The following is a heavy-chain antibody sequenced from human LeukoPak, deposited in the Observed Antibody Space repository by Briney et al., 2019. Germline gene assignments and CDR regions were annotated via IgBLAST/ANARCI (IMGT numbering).Heavy chain of an antibody. V-gene: IGHV3-23*01. CDR2: FSCSGGST. J-gene: IGHJ6*02. Sequence: GGSLRLSCAASGFTFSSYAMRWVRQAPGEGLEWVSAFSCSGGSTYYAPSVKGRFTISRDNSKNTLYLQMNSLRAEDTAVYYCAKYAPYYYGSGSFSDYYYYGMDVWGQGTTVTVSS. D-gene: IGHD3-10*01. CDR3: AKYAPYYYGSGSFSDYYYYGMDV. CDR1: GFTFSSYA.